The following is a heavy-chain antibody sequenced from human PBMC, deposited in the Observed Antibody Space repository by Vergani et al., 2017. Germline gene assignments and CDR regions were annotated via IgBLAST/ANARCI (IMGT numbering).Heavy chain of an antibody. CDR3: ARHWNVRWDFDL. CDR2: IYYSGST. D-gene: IGHD3-10*02. CDR1: GGSISSSSYY. V-gene: IGHV4-39*01. Sequence: QLQLQESGPGLVKPSETLSLTCTVSGGSISSSSYYWGGLRQPPGKGLEWIGSIYYSGSTYYNPSLKSRVTISVDRSKNQFSLKLSSVTAADTAVYYCARHWNVRWDFDLWGRGTLVTVSS. J-gene: IGHJ2*01.